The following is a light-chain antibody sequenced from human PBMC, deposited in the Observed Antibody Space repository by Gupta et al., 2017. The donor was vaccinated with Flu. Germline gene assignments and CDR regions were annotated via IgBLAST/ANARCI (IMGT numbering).Light chain of an antibody. CDR3: QVWVASNAF. CDR1: NIGSIS. Sequence: TCGGDNIGSISVHWYQQRPGQAPLLIIYKNNKRPSGLPDRFSGSNSGSTATLTIDEAQAGDEADYYCQVWVASNAFFGGGTKLTVL. J-gene: IGLJ2*01. V-gene: IGLV3-9*02. CDR2: KNN.